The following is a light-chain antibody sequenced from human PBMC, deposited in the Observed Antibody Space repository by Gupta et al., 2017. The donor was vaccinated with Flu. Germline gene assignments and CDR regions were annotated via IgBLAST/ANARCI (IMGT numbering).Light chain of an antibody. J-gene: IGLJ3*02. CDR1: SSDVGSYNL. Sequence: QSALTQPASVSGSSGQSITISCTGTSSDVGSYNLVSWYQQHPGKAPKLMIYEGSKRPSGVSNRFSGSKSGNTASLTISGLQAEDEADYYCCSYAGSSTPWVFGGGTKLTVL. V-gene: IGLV2-23*01. CDR2: EGS. CDR3: CSYAGSSTPWV.